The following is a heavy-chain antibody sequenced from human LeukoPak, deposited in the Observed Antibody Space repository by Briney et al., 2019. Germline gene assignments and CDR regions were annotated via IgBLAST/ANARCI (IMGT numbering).Heavy chain of an antibody. V-gene: IGHV1-18*01. Sequence: ASVKVSYKASGYTFTSYGISWVRQAPGQGLEWMGWISAYNGNTNYAQKLQGRVTMTTDTSTSTAYMELRSLRSDDTAVYYCARVGDVLRYFDWFTPEEYFQHWGQGTLVTVSS. J-gene: IGHJ1*01. CDR2: ISAYNGNT. CDR3: ARVGDVLRYFDWFTPEEYFQH. D-gene: IGHD3-9*01. CDR1: GYTFTSYG.